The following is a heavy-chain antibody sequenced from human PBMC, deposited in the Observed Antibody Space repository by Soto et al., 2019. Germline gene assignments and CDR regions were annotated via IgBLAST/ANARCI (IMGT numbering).Heavy chain of an antibody. V-gene: IGHV5-10-1*01. Sequence: GESLKISCKGSGYSFTSYWISWVRQMPGKGLEWMGRIDPSDSYTNYSPSFQGHVTISADKSISTAYLQWRSLKASDKAMYYCEAGSRDGMDVWGQGTTVTVSS. CDR2: IDPSDSYT. D-gene: IGHD3-10*01. J-gene: IGHJ6*02. CDR1: GYSFTSYW. CDR3: EAGSRDGMDV.